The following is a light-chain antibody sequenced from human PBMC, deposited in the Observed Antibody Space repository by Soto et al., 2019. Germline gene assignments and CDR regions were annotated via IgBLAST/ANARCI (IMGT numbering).Light chain of an antibody. CDR2: DVS. CDR1: SSDVGGYNY. Sequence: QSALTQPASVSGSPGQSITISCTGTSSDVGGYNYVSWYQQQPGKAPKLMIYDVSNRPSGVSNRFSGSKSGNTASLTISGLQAEDEADYYCNSYTSSSTPYVVFGGGTKVTVL. J-gene: IGLJ2*01. V-gene: IGLV2-14*01. CDR3: NSYTSSSTPYVV.